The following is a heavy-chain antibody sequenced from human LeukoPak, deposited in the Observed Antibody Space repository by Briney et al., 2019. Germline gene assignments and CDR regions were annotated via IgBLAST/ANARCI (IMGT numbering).Heavy chain of an antibody. J-gene: IGHJ5*02. Sequence: GGSLRLSCAASGVTFSSYAMHWVRQAPGKGLEWVAVISYDGSNKYYADSVKGRFTISRDNSKNTLYLQMNSLRAEDTAVYYCARAAAGKEYNWFDPWGQGTLVTVSS. V-gene: IGHV3-30*04. CDR1: GVTFSSYA. D-gene: IGHD6-13*01. CDR3: ARAAAGKEYNWFDP. CDR2: ISYDGSNK.